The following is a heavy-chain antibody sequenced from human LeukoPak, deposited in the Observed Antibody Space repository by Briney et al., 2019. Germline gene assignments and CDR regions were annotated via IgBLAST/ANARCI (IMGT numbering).Heavy chain of an antibody. CDR2: ISGSGGST. CDR1: GFTFSTYG. J-gene: IGHJ4*02. CDR3: ARSRIAAAGTWFDY. V-gene: IGHV3-23*01. Sequence: GGSLRLSCVASGFTFSTYGMSWVRQAPGKGLEWVSAISGSGGSTYYADSVKGRFTISRDNSKNTLYLQMNSLRAEDTAVYYCARSRIAAAGTWFDYWGQGTLVTVSS. D-gene: IGHD6-13*01.